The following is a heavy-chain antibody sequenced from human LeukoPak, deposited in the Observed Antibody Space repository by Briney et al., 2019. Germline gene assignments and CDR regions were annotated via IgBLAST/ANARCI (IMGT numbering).Heavy chain of an antibody. CDR1: GYTFTGYY. CDR3: ARDERCSSTSCYYSFDY. J-gene: IGHJ4*02. V-gene: IGHV1-2*02. D-gene: IGHD2-2*01. CDR2: INPNSGGT. Sequence: GASVKVSCKASGYTFTGYYMHWVRQAPGQGLEWMGWINPNSGGTNYAQKFQGRVTMTRDTSISTAYMELSRLRSDDTAVYYCARDERCSSTSCYYSFDYWGQGTLVTVSS.